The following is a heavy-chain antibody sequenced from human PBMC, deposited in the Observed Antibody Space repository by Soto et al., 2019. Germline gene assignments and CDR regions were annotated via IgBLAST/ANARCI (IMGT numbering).Heavy chain of an antibody. Sequence: QITLKESGPTLVKPTQTLTLTCTFSGFSLSTSGAGVGWIRQPPGKALEWLAVIYWNDDKRYSPSLKSRVTIAKDTSKNEVVLTMTSMDPMDTATYYCTHFSGYEQFEYWGQGTLINVSS. CDR3: THFSGYEQFEY. CDR1: GFSLSTSGAG. J-gene: IGHJ4*02. D-gene: IGHD5-12*01. V-gene: IGHV2-5*01. CDR2: IYWNDDK.